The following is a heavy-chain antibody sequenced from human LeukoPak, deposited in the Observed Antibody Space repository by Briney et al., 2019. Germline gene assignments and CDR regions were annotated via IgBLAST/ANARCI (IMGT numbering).Heavy chain of an antibody. J-gene: IGHJ3*02. CDR3: ATLDRTTDAFDI. D-gene: IGHD1-1*01. Sequence: SETLSLTCTVSGGSISSSSYYWGWIRQPPGKGLEWIGSIYYSGSTYYNPSLKSQVTISVDTSKNQFSLKLSSVTAADTAVYYCATLDRTTDAFDIWGQGTMVTVSS. V-gene: IGHV4-39*01. CDR1: GGSISSSSYY. CDR2: IYYSGST.